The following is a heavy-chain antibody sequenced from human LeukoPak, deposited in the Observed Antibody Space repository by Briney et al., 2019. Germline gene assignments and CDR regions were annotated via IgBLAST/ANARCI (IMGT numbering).Heavy chain of an antibody. Sequence: GGSLRLSCAASGFTFSSYTMNWVRQAPGRGLEWVSSISISGGGTYYADSVKGRFTISRDNSKNTLYLQMNGLRVEDTAVYYCANRGKYYFDYWGQGTLVTASS. D-gene: IGHD3-10*01. CDR3: ANRGKYYFDY. J-gene: IGHJ4*02. CDR1: GFTFSSYT. V-gene: IGHV3-23*01. CDR2: ISISGGGT.